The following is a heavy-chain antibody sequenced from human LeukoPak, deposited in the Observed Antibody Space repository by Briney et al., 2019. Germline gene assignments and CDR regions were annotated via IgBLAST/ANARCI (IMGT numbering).Heavy chain of an antibody. V-gene: IGHV3-66*01. CDR2: IYSGGST. J-gene: IGHJ4*02. CDR1: GFTVSSDY. CDR3: ARGVRFLEWLLYYFDY. D-gene: IGHD3-3*01. Sequence: GGSLRLACAASGFTVSSDYMSWVRQAPGKGLEWVSIIYSGGSTYYADSVKGRFNISRDNSKNTLYLQMNSLRAEDTAVYYCARGVRFLEWLLYYFDYWGQGTLVTVSS.